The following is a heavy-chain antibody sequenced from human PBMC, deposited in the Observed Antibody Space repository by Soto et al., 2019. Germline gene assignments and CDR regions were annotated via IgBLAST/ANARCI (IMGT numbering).Heavy chain of an antibody. V-gene: IGHV5-51*01. CDR2: IYPGDSDT. CDR3: ARGYCTATICDPWFDP. D-gene: IGHD2-8*02. Sequence: LGESLKISCQGSGYAFSSYWIAWVRQMPGKGLEWMGIIYPGDSDTRYSPSFQGQVTISVDKSITTAYLQWSSLKASDTAMYYCARGYCTATICDPWFDPWGQGTLVTVS. J-gene: IGHJ5*02. CDR1: GYAFSSYW.